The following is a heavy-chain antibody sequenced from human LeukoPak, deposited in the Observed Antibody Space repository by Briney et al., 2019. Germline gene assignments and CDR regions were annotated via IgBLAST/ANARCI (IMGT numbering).Heavy chain of an antibody. V-gene: IGHV1-69*13. CDR2: IIPIFGTA. CDR3: ARAGQSLGYCSTTSCYHNY. CDR1: GGTFSSYA. Sequence: GASVKVSCKASGGTFSSYAISWVRQAPGQGLEWMGGIIPIFGTANYAQKFQGRVTITADDSTSTAYMELSSLRSEDTAVYYCARAGQSLGYCSTTSCYHNYWGQGTLVTVSS. J-gene: IGHJ4*02. D-gene: IGHD2-2*01.